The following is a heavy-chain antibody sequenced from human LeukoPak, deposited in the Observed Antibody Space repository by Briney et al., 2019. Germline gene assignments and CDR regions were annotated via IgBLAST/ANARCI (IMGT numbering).Heavy chain of an antibody. J-gene: IGHJ4*02. CDR1: GYSISSGYY. D-gene: IGHD3-9*01. CDR2: IYHTGST. Sequence: PSETLSHTCTVSGYSISSGYYWGWIRQSQGKGLEWIGSIYHTGSTYYNPSLKSRVTMSVDTSKNQFSLRLRSATAADTAVYYCARDINFEWFFWGQGTLVTASS. V-gene: IGHV4-38-2*02. CDR3: ARDINFEWFF.